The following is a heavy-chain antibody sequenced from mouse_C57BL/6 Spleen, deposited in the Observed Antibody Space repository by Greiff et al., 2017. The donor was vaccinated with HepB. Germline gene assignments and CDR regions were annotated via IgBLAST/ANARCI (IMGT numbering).Heavy chain of an antibody. CDR2: ISDGGSYT. CDR3: ARGGGSTLDWFAY. J-gene: IGHJ3*01. CDR1: GFTFSSYA. D-gene: IGHD1-1*01. Sequence: EVNVVESGGGLVKPGGSLKLSCAASGFTFSSYAMSWVRQTPEKRLEWVATISDGGSYTYYPDNVKGRFTISRDNAKNNLYLQMSHLKSEDTAMYYCARGGGSTLDWFAYWGQGTLVTVSA. V-gene: IGHV5-4*03.